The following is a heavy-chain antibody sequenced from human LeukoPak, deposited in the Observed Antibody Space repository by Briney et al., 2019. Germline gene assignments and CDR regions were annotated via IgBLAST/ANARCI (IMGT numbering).Heavy chain of an antibody. J-gene: IGHJ6*02. CDR1: GFTFSSYA. CDR3: AKDPVPLYCSSTSCPQGV. CDR2: ISGSGGST. Sequence: GGSLRLSCAASGFTFSSYAMSWVRQAPGKGLEWGSAISGSGGSTYYADSVKGRFTISRDNSKNTLYLQMNSLRAEDTAVYYCAKDPVPLYCSSTSCPQGVWGQGTTVTVSS. V-gene: IGHV3-23*01. D-gene: IGHD2-2*01.